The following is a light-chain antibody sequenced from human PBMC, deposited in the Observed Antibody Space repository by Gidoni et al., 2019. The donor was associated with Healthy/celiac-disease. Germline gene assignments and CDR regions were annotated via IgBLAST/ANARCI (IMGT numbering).Light chain of an antibody. CDR2: AAS. Sequence: DIQMNQSPSSLSASVGDRVTITCRASQSISSYLNWYQQKPGKAPKLLIYAASSLQSGVPSRFSGSGSGTDFTLTISSLQPEDFATYYCQQSYSTLWTFXHXTKVEIK. J-gene: IGKJ1*01. CDR3: QQSYSTLWT. CDR1: QSISSY. V-gene: IGKV1-39*01.